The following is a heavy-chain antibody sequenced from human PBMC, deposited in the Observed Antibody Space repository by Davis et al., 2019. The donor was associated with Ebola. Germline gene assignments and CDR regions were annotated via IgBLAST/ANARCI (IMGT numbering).Heavy chain of an antibody. J-gene: IGHJ6*04. Sequence: PGGSLRLSCAASGFSFNDYYMTWIRQAPGKGLEWVSHISSSSSYTNYADSVKGRFTISRDNAKNSLYLQMNSLRAGDTAVYYCAKSLSVDNYNNNYYYGMNVWGKGSPVIVSS. V-gene: IGHV3-11*06. CDR1: GFSFNDYY. CDR3: AKSLSVDNYNNNYYYGMNV. D-gene: IGHD1-1*01. CDR2: ISSSSSYT.